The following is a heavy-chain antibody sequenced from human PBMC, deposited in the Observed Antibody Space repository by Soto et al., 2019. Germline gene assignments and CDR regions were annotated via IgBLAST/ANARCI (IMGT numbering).Heavy chain of an antibody. CDR3: ARILAYCGGDCYSGELGY. D-gene: IGHD2-21*02. V-gene: IGHV3-30-3*01. CDR1: GFTFSSYA. CDR2: ISYDGSNK. Sequence: QVQLVESGGGVVQPGRSLRLSCAASGFTFSSYAMHWVRQAPGKGLEWVAVISYDGSNKYYADSVKGRFTISRDNSKNTLYLQMNSLRAEDTAVYYCARILAYCGGDCYSGELGYWGQGTLVTVSS. J-gene: IGHJ4*02.